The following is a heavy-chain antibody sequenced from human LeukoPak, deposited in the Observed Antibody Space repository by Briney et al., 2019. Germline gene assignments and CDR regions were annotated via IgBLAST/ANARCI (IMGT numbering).Heavy chain of an antibody. J-gene: IGHJ6*02. CDR1: GYTFTSYG. CDR2: ISAYNGNT. D-gene: IGHD6-13*01. V-gene: IGHV1-18*01. CDR3: AGDSRDQQQLVIGLGMDV. Sequence: GASVKVSCKASGYTFTSYGISWVRQALGQGLEWMGWISAYNGNTNYAQKLQGRVTMTTDTSTSTAYMELRSLRSDDTAVYYCAGDSRDQQQLVIGLGMDVWGQGTTVTVSS.